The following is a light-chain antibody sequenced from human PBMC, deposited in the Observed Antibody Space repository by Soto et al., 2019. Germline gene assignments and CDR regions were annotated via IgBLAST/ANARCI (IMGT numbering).Light chain of an antibody. Sequence: QSVLTQPPSASGTPGQRVTISCSGSSSNIGGRTVNWYQQLPGTAPNLLHYNNNQRPSGVPDRFSGSKSGTSASLAITGLKSKDEADYYCAAWDDSLTANVFGVGTKVTV. CDR2: NNN. CDR3: AAWDDSLTANV. J-gene: IGLJ1*01. CDR1: SSNIGGRT. V-gene: IGLV1-44*01.